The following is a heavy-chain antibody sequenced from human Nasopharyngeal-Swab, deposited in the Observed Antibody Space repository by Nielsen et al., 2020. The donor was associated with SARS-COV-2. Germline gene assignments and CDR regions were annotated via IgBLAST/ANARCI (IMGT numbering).Heavy chain of an antibody. Sequence: SETLSLTCTFSGFSLISFSYYWGWIRQPPGKGLEWIGSIYYSGSTYYNPSLKSRVTISVDTSKNQFSLKLSSVTAADTAVYYCARHPHSSSGWPYYFDYWGQGTLVTVSS. J-gene: IGHJ4*02. D-gene: IGHD6-19*01. V-gene: IGHV4-39*01. CDR3: ARHPHSSSGWPYYFDY. CDR1: GFSLISFSYY. CDR2: IYYSGST.